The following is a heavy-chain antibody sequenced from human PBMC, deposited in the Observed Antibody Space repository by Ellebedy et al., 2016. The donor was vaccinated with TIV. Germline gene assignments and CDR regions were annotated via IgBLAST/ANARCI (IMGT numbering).Heavy chain of an antibody. V-gene: IGHV1-69*05. J-gene: IGHJ4*02. CDR1: GGTFSRHG. CDR3: ARAAAMTKVSSPSAY. D-gene: IGHD4-17*01. Sequence: AASVKVSCKASGGTFSRHGISWVRQAPGQGLEWMGGIIPIIDTRNYAQKFQGRVTMTRDTSTPTVYMELTSLRFEDTAVYYCARAAAMTKVSSPSAYWGQGTLVTVSS. CDR2: IIPIIDTR.